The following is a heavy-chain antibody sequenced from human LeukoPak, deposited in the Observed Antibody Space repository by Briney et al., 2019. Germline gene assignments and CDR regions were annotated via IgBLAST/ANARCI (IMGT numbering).Heavy chain of an antibody. Sequence: TGGSLRLSCAASGFTFSDYYMSWIRQAPGKGLEWVSYISSSGSTIYYADSVKGRFTISRDNAKNSLYLQMNSLRAEDTAVYYCARDPMDIVATGAFDIWGQGTMVTVSS. V-gene: IGHV3-11*04. D-gene: IGHD5-12*01. CDR2: ISSSGSTI. J-gene: IGHJ3*02. CDR3: ARDPMDIVATGAFDI. CDR1: GFTFSDYY.